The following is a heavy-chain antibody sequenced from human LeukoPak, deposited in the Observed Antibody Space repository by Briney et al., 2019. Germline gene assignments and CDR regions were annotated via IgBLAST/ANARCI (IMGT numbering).Heavy chain of an antibody. CDR3: ARAGYSSGWYYFDS. Sequence: GGSLRFSCAASELTLNIYGVHGVRQGPGRGRGGVSRINGDGSTTSYADSVKGRFTISRDSAKSTLYLHMNSLRVEDTAVYYCARAGYSSGWYYFDSWGQGTLVTVSS. CDR1: ELTLNIYG. D-gene: IGHD6-19*01. J-gene: IGHJ4*02. V-gene: IGHV3-74*01. CDR2: INGDGSTT.